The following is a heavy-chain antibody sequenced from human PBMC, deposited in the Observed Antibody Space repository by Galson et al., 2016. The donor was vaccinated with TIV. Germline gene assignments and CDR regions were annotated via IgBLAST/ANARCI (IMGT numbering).Heavy chain of an antibody. D-gene: IGHD3-16*01. CDR1: GFTFSSYE. Sequence: SLRLSCAASGFTFSSYEMSWVRQAPGKGLEWVSYISTSGSTTYHADSVKGRFTISRDNAKNSWYLQMNSLRAEDTAVYYCTSGGMIPDYWGQGTLVTVSS. CDR3: TSGGMIPDY. CDR2: ISTSGSTT. V-gene: IGHV3-48*03. J-gene: IGHJ4*02.